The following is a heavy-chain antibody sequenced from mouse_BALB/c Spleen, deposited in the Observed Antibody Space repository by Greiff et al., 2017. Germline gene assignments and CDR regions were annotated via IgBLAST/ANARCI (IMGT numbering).Heavy chain of an antibody. J-gene: IGHJ2*01. Sequence: DVQLVESGAELVKPGASVKLSCTASGFNIKDTYMHWVKQRPEQGLEWIGRIDPANGNTKYDPKFQGKATITADTSSNTAYLQLSSLTSEDTAVYYCARLHLRLRCDYWGQGTTLTVSS. V-gene: IGHV14-3*02. CDR2: IDPANGNT. D-gene: IGHD1-2*01. CDR1: GFNIKDTY. CDR3: ARLHLRLRCDY.